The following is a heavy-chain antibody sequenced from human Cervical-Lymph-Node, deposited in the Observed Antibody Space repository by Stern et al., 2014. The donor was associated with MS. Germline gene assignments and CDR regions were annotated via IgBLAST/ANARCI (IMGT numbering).Heavy chain of an antibody. CDR1: GFTFSSHG. V-gene: IGHV3-23*04. CDR3: AKASRTSMFDY. CDR2: ISNSGDGI. J-gene: IGHJ4*02. D-gene: IGHD2/OR15-2a*01. Sequence: EVQLVESGGNLVQPGGSLRLSCAASGFTFSSHGMSWVRQAPGKGLEWISTISNSGDGIYYGDSVTGRFTISRDNSKNTVFLQMNSLRVEDTALYYCAKASRTSMFDYWGQGTLVTVSS.